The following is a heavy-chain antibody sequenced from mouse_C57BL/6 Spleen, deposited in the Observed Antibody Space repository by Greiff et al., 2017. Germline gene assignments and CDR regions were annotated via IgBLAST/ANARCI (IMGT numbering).Heavy chain of an antibody. V-gene: IGHV5-4*01. J-gene: IGHJ3*01. CDR2: ISVGGSYT. CDR3: AREGDVYDWFAY. Sequence: EVKLVESGGGLVKPGGSLKLSCAASGFTFSSYAMSWVRQTPEKRLEWVATISVGGSYTYYPDNVKGRFTISRDNAKNDLDLQMGHLKSEVTVMYYCAREGDVYDWFAYWGQGTLVTVSA. D-gene: IGHD2-2*01. CDR1: GFTFSSYA.